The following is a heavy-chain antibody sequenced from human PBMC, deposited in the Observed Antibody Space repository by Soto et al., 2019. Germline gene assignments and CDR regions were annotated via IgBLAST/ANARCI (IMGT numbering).Heavy chain of an antibody. Sequence: QVQLQESGPGVVKPSETLSLTCTVTGASVINDYWNWIRQPPGKGLEWIGFVYDSGSTSYNSSLNIRLTLSVDTSKNQFSLTLSSVTAADTAVYYCVRQVGATGSYSYAVWGQGTMVTVSS. CDR3: VRQVGATGSYSYAV. CDR2: VYDSGST. J-gene: IGHJ3*01. D-gene: IGHD1-26*01. CDR1: GASVINDY. V-gene: IGHV4-59*02.